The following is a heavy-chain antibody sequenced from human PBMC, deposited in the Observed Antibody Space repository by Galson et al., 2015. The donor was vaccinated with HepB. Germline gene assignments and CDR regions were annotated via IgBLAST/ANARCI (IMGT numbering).Heavy chain of an antibody. V-gene: IGHV1-69*13. Sequence: SVKVSCKASGGTFSSFAISWVRQAPGQGLEWMGGIIPIFGIANYAQMFQGRVSITADESTNTAYMELSSLRSEDTAVYYCARAYCSSGSCSKYHFDYWGQGTLVTVSS. D-gene: IGHD2-15*01. CDR1: GGTFSSFA. CDR2: IIPIFGIA. CDR3: ARAYCSSGSCSKYHFDY. J-gene: IGHJ4*02.